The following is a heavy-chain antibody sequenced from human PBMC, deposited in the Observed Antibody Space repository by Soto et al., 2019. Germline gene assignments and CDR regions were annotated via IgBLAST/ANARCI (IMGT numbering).Heavy chain of an antibody. J-gene: IGHJ6*02. V-gene: IGHV4-61*01. D-gene: IGHD4-17*01. CDR3: SRYRPNYGDYSPAYYSFGMDV. CDR1: GGSVSSGSYY. Sequence: SETLSLTCTVSGGSVSSGSYYWSWIRQPPGKGLEWIGYIYYSGSTIYNPSLKSRVTISVDSSKNQFSLKLSSVTAADTAVYYCSRYRPNYGDYSPAYYSFGMDVWGQGTTFTVSS. CDR2: IYYSGST.